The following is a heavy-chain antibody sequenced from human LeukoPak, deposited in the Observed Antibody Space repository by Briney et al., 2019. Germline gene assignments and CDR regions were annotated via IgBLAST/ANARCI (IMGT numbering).Heavy chain of an antibody. J-gene: IGHJ4*02. CDR3: ARGMDTFYFDY. CDR2: VYYSGIT. CDR1: GGSISSYY. Sequence: SETLSLTCTVSGGSISSYYWSWIRQPPGKGLEWIGYVYYSGITTYIPSLKSRVTISVDTSKNQFSLKLSSVTAADTAVYYCARGMDTFYFDYWGQGTLVTVSS. V-gene: IGHV4-59*01. D-gene: IGHD5-18*01.